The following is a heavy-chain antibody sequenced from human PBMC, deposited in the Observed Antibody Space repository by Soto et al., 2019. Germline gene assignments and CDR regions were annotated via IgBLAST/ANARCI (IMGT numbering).Heavy chain of an antibody. CDR1: GGSISSYY. Sequence: QVQLQESGPGLVKPSETLSLTCTVSGGSISSYYWSWIRQPPGKGLEWIGYIYYSGSTNYNPSLTSRVTISVDTSKNQFSLKLSSVTAADTAVYYCAGASAAAGYYYYYGMDVWGQGTTVTVSS. J-gene: IGHJ6*02. CDR3: AGASAAAGYYYYYGMDV. CDR2: IYYSGST. D-gene: IGHD6-13*01. V-gene: IGHV4-59*01.